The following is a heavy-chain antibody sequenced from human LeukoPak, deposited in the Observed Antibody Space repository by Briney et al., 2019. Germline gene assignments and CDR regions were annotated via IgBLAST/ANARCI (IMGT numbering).Heavy chain of an antibody. J-gene: IGHJ4*02. CDR1: GGSFSGYY. CDR3: ARGPEEVVRGVKSGDY. CDR2: INHSGST. D-gene: IGHD3-10*01. Sequence: ASETLSLTCAVYGGSFSGYYWSWIRQPPGKGLEWIGEINHSGSTNYNPSLKSRVTISVDTSKNQFSLKLSSVTAADTAVYYCARGPEEVVRGVKSGDYWGQGTLVTVSS. V-gene: IGHV4-34*01.